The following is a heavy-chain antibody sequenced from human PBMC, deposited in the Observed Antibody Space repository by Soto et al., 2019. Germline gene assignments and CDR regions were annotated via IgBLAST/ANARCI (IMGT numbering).Heavy chain of an antibody. CDR2: ISGSGGST. D-gene: IGHD4-4*01. CDR1: GFTFSSYA. V-gene: IGHV3-23*01. CDR3: AKGTGDYSNYVHYYYYGMDV. J-gene: IGHJ6*02. Sequence: EVQLLESGGGLVQPGGSLRLSCAASGFTFSSYAMSWVRQAPGKGLEWVSAISGSGGSTYYADSVKGRFTISRDNSKNTLYLQMNSLRAEDTAVYYCAKGTGDYSNYVHYYYYGMDVWGQGTTVTVSS.